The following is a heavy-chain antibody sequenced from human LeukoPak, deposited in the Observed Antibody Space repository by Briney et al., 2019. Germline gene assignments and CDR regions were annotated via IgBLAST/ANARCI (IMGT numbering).Heavy chain of an antibody. V-gene: IGHV4-34*01. Sequence: SETLSLTCAVYGGSFSGYYWSWIRQPPGKGLEWIGEINHSGSTNYNPSLKSRVTISVDTSKNQFSLKLSSVTAADTAVYYCARVEVPTAPFDYWGQGTLVTVSS. CDR3: ARVEVPTAPFDY. D-gene: IGHD1-14*01. CDR1: GGSFSGYY. CDR2: INHSGST. J-gene: IGHJ4*02.